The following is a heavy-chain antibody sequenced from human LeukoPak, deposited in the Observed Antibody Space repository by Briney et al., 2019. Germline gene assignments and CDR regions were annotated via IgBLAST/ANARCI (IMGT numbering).Heavy chain of an antibody. CDR1: GYTFTGYY. CDR2: INPNSGGT. CDR3: ARVGKWELLRGYYFDS. J-gene: IGHJ4*02. D-gene: IGHD1-26*01. Sequence: ASVKVSCKASGYTFTGYYMHWVRQAPGQPLEWMGWINPNSGGTNYAQKFQGRVTMTRDTSISTAYMELSRLRSDDTAVYYCARVGKWELLRGYYFDSWGQGTLVTVSS. V-gene: IGHV1-2*02.